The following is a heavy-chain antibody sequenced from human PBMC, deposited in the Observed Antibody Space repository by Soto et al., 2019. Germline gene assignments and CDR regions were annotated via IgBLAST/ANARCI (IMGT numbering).Heavy chain of an antibody. CDR2: VSPPFRTS. Sequence: QVQLVQSGAEVKKPGSSVKVSCKTSGVSFNNNGIGWVRQAPGHGLEWMGGVSPPFRTSNYARKFQGRISINADAATGTVNMELSRLTSEDTALYYCARVLYYGSGSYSPYGMDVWGQGTTVTVSS. J-gene: IGHJ6*02. CDR3: ARVLYYGSGSYSPYGMDV. CDR1: GVSFNNNG. V-gene: IGHV1-69*01. D-gene: IGHD3-10*01.